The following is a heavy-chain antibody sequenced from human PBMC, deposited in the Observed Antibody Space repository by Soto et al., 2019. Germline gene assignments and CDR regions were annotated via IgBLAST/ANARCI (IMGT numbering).Heavy chain of an antibody. D-gene: IGHD6-13*01. CDR3: ARDPDSSSWYAPTWIDP. Sequence: ASVEVSCKASGYTFTSYGISWVRQAPGQGLEWMGWISAYNGNTNYAQKLQGRVTMTTDTSTSTAYMELRSLRSDDTAVYYCARDPDSSSWYAPTWIDPLCQENVVTVSA. V-gene: IGHV1-18*04. CDR1: GYTFTSYG. CDR2: ISAYNGNT. J-gene: IGHJ5*02.